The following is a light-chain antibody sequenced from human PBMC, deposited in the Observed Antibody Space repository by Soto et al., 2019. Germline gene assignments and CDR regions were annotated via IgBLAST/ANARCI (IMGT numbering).Light chain of an antibody. CDR2: GAS. CDR1: QSVNSNY. Sequence: EIVLTQSPGTLSLSPGERATLSCRASQSVNSNYLAWYQQKSGQAPRLLIYGASSRATGIADRFSGSGSGTDFTLTISRLEPEDFAAYHCQHYGSSPITFGQGTRLEIK. V-gene: IGKV3-20*01. J-gene: IGKJ5*01. CDR3: QHYGSSPIT.